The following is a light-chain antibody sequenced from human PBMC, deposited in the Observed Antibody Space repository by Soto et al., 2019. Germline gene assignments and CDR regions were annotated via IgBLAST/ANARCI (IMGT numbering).Light chain of an antibody. J-gene: IGKJ3*01. CDR1: QDITNQ. CDR2: DAS. Sequence: DIQVTQSPSSLSASVGDTVTITCQASQDITNQLNWYQQKPGKAPNLLIYDASHLETGVPSRISGSGTGKYFTLTTSNLQPEDIANYYWQKHDGVPQFGPGTKVDF. V-gene: IGKV1-33*01. CDR3: QKHDGVPQ.